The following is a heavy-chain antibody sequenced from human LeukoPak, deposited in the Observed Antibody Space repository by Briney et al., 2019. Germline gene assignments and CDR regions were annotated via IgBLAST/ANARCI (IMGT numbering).Heavy chain of an antibody. CDR3: AKDSESYYDSSSYFGH. CDR2: IPYDGTNK. D-gene: IGHD3-22*01. CDR1: GFTFSNYG. Sequence: GGSLRLSCSASGFTFSNYGMHWVRQAPGKGLEWVAVIPYDGTNKYYADSVKGLFTISRDNTKNTLYLQMNSLRAEDTAVYYFAKDSESYYDSSSYFGHWGQGTLVTVSS. V-gene: IGHV3-30*18. J-gene: IGHJ4*02.